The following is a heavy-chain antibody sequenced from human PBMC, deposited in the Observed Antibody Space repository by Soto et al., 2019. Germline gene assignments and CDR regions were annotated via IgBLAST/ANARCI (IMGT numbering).Heavy chain of an antibody. CDR2: ISWNSGSI. CDR3: AKGVTTVREVGAFDI. V-gene: IGHV3-9*01. J-gene: IGHJ3*02. CDR1: GFTFDDYA. Sequence: GGSLRLSCAASGFTFDDYAMHWVRQAPGKGLEWVSGISWNSGSIGYADSVKGRFTISRDNAKNSLYLQMNSLRAEDTALYYCAKGVTTVREVGAFDIWGQGTMVTVSS. D-gene: IGHD4-17*01.